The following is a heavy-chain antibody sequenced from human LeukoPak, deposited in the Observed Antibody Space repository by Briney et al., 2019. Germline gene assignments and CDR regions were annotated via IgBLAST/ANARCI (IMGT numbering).Heavy chain of an antibody. J-gene: IGHJ3*02. V-gene: IGHV3-21*01. CDR3: ARGRNAFDI. CDR1: GFTFSSYN. CDR2: ISSSSNYI. Sequence: GGSLRLSCAASGFTFSSYNMNWVRQAPGKGLEWVSSISSSSNYIYYADSVKGRFTISRDNAKNSLYLHMSSLRVEDTAVYYCARGRNAFDIWGLGTVVTVSS.